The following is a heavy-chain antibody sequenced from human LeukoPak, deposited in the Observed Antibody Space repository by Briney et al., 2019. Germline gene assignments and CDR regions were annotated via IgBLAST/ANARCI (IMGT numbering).Heavy chain of an antibody. J-gene: IGHJ6*02. V-gene: IGHV4-59*01. D-gene: IGHD5-12*01. Sequence: SETLSLTCTVSGGSISGDYWSWVRQPPGKGLEWGGGIYYSGRANYNPSLKSRVTIPAATSNNQFSLKLSSVTAADTAVYYCARVGPRGYSGYGYYYYGMDVWGQGTTVTVSS. CDR2: IYYSGRA. CDR3: ARVGPRGYSGYGYYYYGMDV. CDR1: GGSISGDY.